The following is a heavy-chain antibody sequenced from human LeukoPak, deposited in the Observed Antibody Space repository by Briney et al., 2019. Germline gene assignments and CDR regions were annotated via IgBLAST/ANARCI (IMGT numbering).Heavy chain of an antibody. CDR1: GGSFSGYY. V-gene: IGHV4-34*01. D-gene: IGHD2-2*01. CDR2: INHSGST. Sequence: SETLSLTCAVYGGSFSGYYWSWVRQPPGKGLEWIGEINHSGSTNYNPSLKSRVTISVDTSKNQFSLKLSSVTAADTAVYYCATLTLGYRSSTSCYGGDYWGQGTLVTVSS. J-gene: IGHJ4*02. CDR3: ATLTLGYRSSTSCYGGDY.